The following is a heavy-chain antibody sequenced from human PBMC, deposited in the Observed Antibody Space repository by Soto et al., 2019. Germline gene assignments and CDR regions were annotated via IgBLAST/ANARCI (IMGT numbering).Heavy chain of an antibody. CDR1: GFSLSTREEG. V-gene: IGHV2-5*02. J-gene: IGHJ4*02. CDR2: IYWDDDK. Sequence: ESGATLGKHTQSLTLTCRFSGFSLSTREEGVGWIRQPPGKALEWLALIYWDDDKPYSPSLKSRLPITKDTSKNQVVLTMTNMDPVDTATYYCAHTTSEFGYWGQGTLVTVSS. CDR3: AHTTSEFGY.